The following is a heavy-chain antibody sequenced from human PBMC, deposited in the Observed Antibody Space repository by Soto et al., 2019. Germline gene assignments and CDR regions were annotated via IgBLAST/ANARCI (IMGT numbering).Heavy chain of an antibody. CDR1: GFTVSSNY. D-gene: IGHD4-17*01. CDR2: IYSGGST. Sequence: EVQLVESGGGLVQPGGSLRLSCAASGFTVSSNYMSWVRQAPGKGLEWVSVIYSGGSTYYADSVKGRFTISRDNSKNTLYLQMNSLRAEDTAVYYCARDRRTTAVMDVWGQGTTFTVSS. J-gene: IGHJ6*02. V-gene: IGHV3-66*01. CDR3: ARDRRTTAVMDV.